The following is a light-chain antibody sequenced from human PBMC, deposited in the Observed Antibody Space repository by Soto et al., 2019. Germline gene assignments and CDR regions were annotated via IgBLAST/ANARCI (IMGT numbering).Light chain of an antibody. V-gene: IGKV1-9*01. CDR2: AAS. J-gene: IGKJ4*01. CDR3: QQLNAYPLT. CDR1: QGISTY. Sequence: DIQLTQSPSFLSASVGDIVTITCRASQGISTYLAWYQQLPGKAPKLLIYAASTLQSGVPSRFSGSGSGTQFTLTISSLQPEDFATYYCQQLNAYPLTFGGGTKVEIK.